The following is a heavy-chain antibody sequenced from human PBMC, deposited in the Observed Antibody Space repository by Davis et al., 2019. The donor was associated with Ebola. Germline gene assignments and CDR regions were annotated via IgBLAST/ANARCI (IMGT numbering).Heavy chain of an antibody. J-gene: IGHJ4*02. CDR3: AKDYYDSSGYYRADYFDY. Sequence: GGSLRLSCAASGFTVSSNHMSWVRQAPGKGLEWVSAISGSGGSTYYADSVKGRFTISRDNSKNTLYLQMNSLRAEDTAVYYCAKDYYDSSGYYRADYFDYWGQGTLVTVSS. CDR1: GFTVSSNH. V-gene: IGHV3-23*01. CDR2: ISGSGGST. D-gene: IGHD3-22*01.